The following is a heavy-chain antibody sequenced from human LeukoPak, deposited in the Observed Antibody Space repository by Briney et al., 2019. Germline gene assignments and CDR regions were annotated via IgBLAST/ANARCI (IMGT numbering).Heavy chain of an antibody. D-gene: IGHD1-26*01. J-gene: IGHJ4*02. CDR2: ITGNGAST. Sequence: GGSLRLSCAASGFTFRSYDINWVRQAPGKVREWVASITGNGASTDFADSVKGRFTISRDNSKNTAYLQMNSLRAEDTAVYYCAGSGSHVYWGQGTLVTVSS. CDR3: AGSGSHVY. V-gene: IGHV3-23*01. CDR1: GFTFRSYD.